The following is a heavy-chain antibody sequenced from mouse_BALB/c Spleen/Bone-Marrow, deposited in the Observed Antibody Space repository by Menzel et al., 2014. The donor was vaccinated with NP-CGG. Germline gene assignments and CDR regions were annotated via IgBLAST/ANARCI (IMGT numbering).Heavy chain of an antibody. CDR2: INPSNGRT. V-gene: IGHV1S81*02. D-gene: IGHD3-3*01. Sequence: QVQLKESGAELAKPGASVKLSCKASGYTFTSYWMHWVKQRPGQGLEWIGEINPSNGRTNYNEKFKSKATLTVDKSSSTAYMQLSSLTSEDSAVYYCAGGRGYFDYWGQGTTLTVSS. CDR1: GYTFTSYW. J-gene: IGHJ2*01. CDR3: AGGRGYFDY.